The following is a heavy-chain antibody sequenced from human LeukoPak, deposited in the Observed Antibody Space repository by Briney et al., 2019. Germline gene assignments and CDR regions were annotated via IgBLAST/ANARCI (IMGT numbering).Heavy chain of an antibody. CDR3: ATGGAYTSGWYNI. Sequence: SETLSLTCTVSGGSVGGFYWTWIRQPPGGGMQWIGFIFSSGGTNYNPSLKSRVAISTDTSKNQVSLRVTSVSAADTAVYYCATGGAYTSGWYNIWGQGTLVSVSS. CDR1: GGSVGGFY. J-gene: IGHJ4*02. CDR2: IFSSGGT. D-gene: IGHD6-19*01. V-gene: IGHV4-4*09.